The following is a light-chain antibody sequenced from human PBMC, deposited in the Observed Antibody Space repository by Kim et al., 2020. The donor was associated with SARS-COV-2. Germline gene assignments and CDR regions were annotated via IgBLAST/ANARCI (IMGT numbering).Light chain of an antibody. CDR2: DAS. V-gene: IGKV3-11*01. Sequence: EIVLTQSPATLSLSPGERATLSCRASQSVGSYLAWYQQRPGQAPRLLIYDASNRATGIPARFSGSGSGTDFTLTINSLEPEDFAVYYCQQRANWPTVTFGGGTKLEI. CDR1: QSVGSY. CDR3: QQRANWPTVT. J-gene: IGKJ4*01.